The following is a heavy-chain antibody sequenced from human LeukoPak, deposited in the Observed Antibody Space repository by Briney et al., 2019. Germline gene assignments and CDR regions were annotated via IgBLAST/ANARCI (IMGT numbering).Heavy chain of an antibody. V-gene: IGHV1-8*01. CDR2: MNPNSGNT. Sequence: ASVKVSCKASGYTFTSYDINWVRQATGQGLEWMGWMNPNSGNTGYAQKFQGRVTMTRNTSISTAYMELSSLRSEDMAVYYCARGGADYVWRRYRSAFDYWGQGTLVTVSS. J-gene: IGHJ4*02. CDR3: ARGGADYVWRRYRSAFDY. D-gene: IGHD3-16*02. CDR1: GYTFTSYD.